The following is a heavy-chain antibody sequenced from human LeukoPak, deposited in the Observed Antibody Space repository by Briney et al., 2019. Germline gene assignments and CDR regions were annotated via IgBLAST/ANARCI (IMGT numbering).Heavy chain of an antibody. CDR1: GFTFSSYA. J-gene: IGHJ4*02. Sequence: GGSLRLSCAASGFTFSSYAMTWFRQAPGKGLEWVSSISGSGGSTYYADSVKGRLTISRDNSKNTLYLQMNSLRAEDTAVYYCAKDPTDIAVARTSDYWLQGTQLTVCS. CDR3: AKDPTDIAVARTSDY. CDR2: ISGSGGST. D-gene: IGHD6-19*01. V-gene: IGHV3-23*01.